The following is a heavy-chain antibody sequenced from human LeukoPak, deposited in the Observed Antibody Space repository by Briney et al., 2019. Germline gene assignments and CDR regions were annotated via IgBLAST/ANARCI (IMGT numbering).Heavy chain of an antibody. CDR3: ARRIAVAGTTAFDI. Sequence: GASVKVSCKASGYTFTSYAMHWVRQAPGQRLEWMGWINAGNGNTKYSQKFQGRVTITRDTSASTAYMELSSLRSEDTAVYYCARRIAVAGTTAFDIWGQGTMVTVSS. V-gene: IGHV1-3*01. CDR2: INAGNGNT. D-gene: IGHD6-19*01. CDR1: GYTFTSYA. J-gene: IGHJ3*02.